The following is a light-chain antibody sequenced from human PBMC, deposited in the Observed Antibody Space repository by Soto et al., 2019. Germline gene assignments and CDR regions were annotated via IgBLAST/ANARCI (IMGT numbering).Light chain of an antibody. V-gene: IGLV3-1*01. CDR1: KLGDKY. J-gene: IGLJ2*01. CDR3: QASDSS. Sequence: SYELTQPPSVSVSPGQTASITCSGDKLGDKYACWYQQKPGQSPVLVIYQDSKRPSGIPERFSGSNSGNTATLTISGTQAMDEADYYCQASDSSFGGGTKVTVL. CDR2: QDS.